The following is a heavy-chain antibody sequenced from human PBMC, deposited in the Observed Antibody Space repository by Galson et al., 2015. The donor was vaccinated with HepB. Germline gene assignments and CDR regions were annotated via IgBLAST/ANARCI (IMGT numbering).Heavy chain of an antibody. CDR1: GYTFTSYG. CDR2: ISAYNGNT. Sequence: SVKVSCKASGYTFTSYGISWVRQAPGQGLEWMGWISAYNGNTNYAQKLQGRVTMTTDTSTSTAYMELRSLRSDDTAVYYCARARSYYSSSCCLVFDIWGQGTMVTVSS. CDR3: ARARSYYSSSCCLVFDI. V-gene: IGHV1-18*01. D-gene: IGHD6-13*01. J-gene: IGHJ3*02.